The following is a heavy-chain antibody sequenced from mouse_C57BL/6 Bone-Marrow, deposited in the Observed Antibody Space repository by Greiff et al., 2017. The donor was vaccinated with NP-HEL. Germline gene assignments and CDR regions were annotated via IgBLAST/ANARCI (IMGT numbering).Heavy chain of an antibody. V-gene: IGHV1-55*01. CDR3: GIYYDYKFDY. D-gene: IGHD2-4*01. Sequence: QVQLQQPGAELVKPGASVKMSCKASGYTFTSYWITWVKQRPGQGLEWIGDIYPGSGSTNYNEKFKSKATLTLDTSSNTAYMQLSSLTSEDSAVYYCGIYYDYKFDYWGQGTTLTVSS. CDR1: GYTFTSYW. J-gene: IGHJ2*01. CDR2: IYPGSGST.